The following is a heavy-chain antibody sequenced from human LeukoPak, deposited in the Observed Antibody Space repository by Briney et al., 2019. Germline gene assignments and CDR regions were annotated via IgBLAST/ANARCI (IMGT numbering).Heavy chain of an antibody. CDR2: INPIGGTT. D-gene: IGHD3-9*01. CDR3: ATYDILTGYKPLDY. Sequence: GASVKVSCKTSGYTFTSYYIHWVRQAPGQGLEWMGIINPIGGTTDYPQKFQGRVTMTRDTSTSTAYMELRSLRSDDTAVYYCATYDILTGYKPLDYWGQGTLVTVSS. J-gene: IGHJ4*02. V-gene: IGHV1-46*01. CDR1: GYTFTSYY.